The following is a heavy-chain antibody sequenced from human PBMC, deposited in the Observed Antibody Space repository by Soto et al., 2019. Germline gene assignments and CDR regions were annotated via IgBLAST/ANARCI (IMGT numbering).Heavy chain of an antibody. D-gene: IGHD6-19*01. CDR1: GFTFSNAW. J-gene: IGHJ6*02. CDR3: TTDEAAVAGWGATYRYYYYYGMDV. CDR2: IKSKTDGGTT. V-gene: IGHV3-15*01. Sequence: EVQLVESGGGLVKPGGSLRLSCAASGFTFSNAWMSWVRQAPGKGLEWVGRIKSKTDGGTTDYAAPVKGRFTISRDDSKNTLYLQMNSLKTEDTAVYYCTTDEAAVAGWGATYRYYYYYGMDVWGQGTTVTVSS.